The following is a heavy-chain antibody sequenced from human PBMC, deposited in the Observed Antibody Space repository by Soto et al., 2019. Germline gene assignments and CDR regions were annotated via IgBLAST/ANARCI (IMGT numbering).Heavy chain of an antibody. V-gene: IGHV1-2*02. D-gene: IGHD3-16*01. Sequence: ASVKVSCKASGYTFTDYYLHWVRQAPGLGLEWMGWISPKSGDTKYAQNFQGRVTMTRDTPIRAAYMELSSLTSDDTAVYYCAKLAYYHYAMDVWGQGTTVTVSS. CDR3: AKLAYYHYAMDV. J-gene: IGHJ6*02. CDR1: GYTFTDYY. CDR2: ISPKSGDT.